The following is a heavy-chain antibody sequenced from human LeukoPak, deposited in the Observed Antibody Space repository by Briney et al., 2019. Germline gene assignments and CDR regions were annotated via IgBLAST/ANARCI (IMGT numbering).Heavy chain of an antibody. V-gene: IGHV3-7*05. D-gene: IGHD6-19*01. J-gene: IGHJ4*02. CDR3: ESGWYSEY. CDR1: GFTFSRYW. CDR2: IKQDGSER. Sequence: GGSLRLSCAASGFTFSRYWMSWVRQAPGKGLEWVANIKQDGSERYYVDSVKGRFTISRDNAKNSLYLQMNSLRAEDTAVYYCESGWYSEYWGQGTLVTVSS.